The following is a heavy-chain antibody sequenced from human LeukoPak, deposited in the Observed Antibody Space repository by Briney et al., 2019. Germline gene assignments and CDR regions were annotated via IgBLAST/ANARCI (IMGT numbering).Heavy chain of an antibody. CDR1: GYSISSGYY. V-gene: IGHV4-38-2*02. Sequence: ASETLSLTCTVSGYSISSGYYWGWIRQPPGKGLEWIGYLFHSGSTFYNPSLKRRVTISVDTSQNHFSLMLTSVTAADTAVYYCARARDWFESWGQGALVTVTS. CDR3: ARARDWFES. CDR2: LFHSGST. J-gene: IGHJ5*01.